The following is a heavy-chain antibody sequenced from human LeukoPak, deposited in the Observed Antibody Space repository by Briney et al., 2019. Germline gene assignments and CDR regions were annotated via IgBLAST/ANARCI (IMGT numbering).Heavy chain of an antibody. Sequence: GGSLRLSCAASGFTFSSYGMHWVRQAPGKGLEWVAVISYDGSNKYYADSVKGRFTISRDNSKNTLYLQMNSLRAEDTAVYYCAKPHTTYYYDSSGYSGFDYWGQGTLVTVSS. D-gene: IGHD3-22*01. CDR3: AKPHTTYYYDSSGYSGFDY. V-gene: IGHV3-30*18. J-gene: IGHJ4*02. CDR1: GFTFSSYG. CDR2: ISYDGSNK.